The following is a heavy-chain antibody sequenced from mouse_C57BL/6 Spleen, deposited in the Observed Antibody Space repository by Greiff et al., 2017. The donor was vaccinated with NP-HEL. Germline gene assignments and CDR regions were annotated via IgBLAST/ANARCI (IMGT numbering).Heavy chain of an antibody. Sequence: QVQLQQPGAELVRPGSSVKLSCKASGYTFTSYWMHWVKQRPIQGLEWIGNIDPSDSETHYNQKFKDKATLTVAKSSSTAYMQLSSLTSEDSAVYYCARVYDYDDGGYAMDYWGQGTSVTVSS. D-gene: IGHD2-4*01. CDR3: ARVYDYDDGGYAMDY. CDR2: IDPSDSET. J-gene: IGHJ4*01. V-gene: IGHV1-52*01. CDR1: GYTFTSYW.